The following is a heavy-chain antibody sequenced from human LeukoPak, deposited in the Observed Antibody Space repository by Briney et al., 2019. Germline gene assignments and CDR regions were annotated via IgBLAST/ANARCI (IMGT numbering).Heavy chain of an antibody. CDR3: ARAPAALLWFGESGNFDY. D-gene: IGHD3-10*01. CDR1: GYTFTSYS. Sequence: ASVKVSCKASGYTFTSYSISWVRQAPGQGLEWMGWISAYNGNTNYAQKLQGRVTMTTDTSTSTAYMELRSLRSDDTAVYYCARAPAALLWFGESGNFDYWGQGALVTVSS. V-gene: IGHV1-18*04. CDR2: ISAYNGNT. J-gene: IGHJ4*02.